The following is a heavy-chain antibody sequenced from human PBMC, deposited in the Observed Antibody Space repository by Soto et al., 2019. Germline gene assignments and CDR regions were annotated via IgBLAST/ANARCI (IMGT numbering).Heavy chain of an antibody. CDR3: AHIPGSGQLLYSYYYYMDV. J-gene: IGHJ6*03. D-gene: IGHD3-10*01. V-gene: IGHV2-5*02. CDR1: GFSLTTSGEA. Sequence: QITLKESGPTLVKPTQTLTLTCTFSGFSLTTSGEAVGWIRHPPGKALEWLALIYWDDDKRSSPSLKSRLTITKDTSKNQVVLTMTNMDPVDTATYYCAHIPGSGQLLYSYYYYMDVWGKGTTVTVSS. CDR2: IYWDDDK.